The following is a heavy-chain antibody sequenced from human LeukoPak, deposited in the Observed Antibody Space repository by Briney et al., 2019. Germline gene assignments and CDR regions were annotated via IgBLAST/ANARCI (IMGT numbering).Heavy chain of an antibody. CDR1: GFTFSSFE. D-gene: IGHD5-24*01. J-gene: IGHJ4*02. V-gene: IGHV3-48*01. CDR2: ISSSGSTI. CDR3: VKDFRGYNSEVDY. Sequence: GGSLRLSCAASGFTFSSFEMNWVRQAPGKGLEWVSYISSSGSTIYYADSVKGRFTISRDNSKNTLYLQMSSLRAEDTAVYYCVKDFRGYNSEVDYWGQGTLVTVSS.